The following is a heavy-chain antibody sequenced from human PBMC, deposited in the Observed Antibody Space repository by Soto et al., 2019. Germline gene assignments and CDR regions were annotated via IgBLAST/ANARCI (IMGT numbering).Heavy chain of an antibody. Sequence: QVQLVESGGGVVQPGRSLRLSCAASGFTFSSYGMHWVRQAPGKGLEWVAVISYDGSNKYYADSVKGRFTISRDNSKNTLYVQMNSLRAEDTAVYYCAKDQQDTSRWYQALSFDYWGQGTLVTVSS. J-gene: IGHJ4*02. V-gene: IGHV3-30*18. D-gene: IGHD6-13*01. CDR2: ISYDGSNK. CDR1: GFTFSSYG. CDR3: AKDQQDTSRWYQALSFDY.